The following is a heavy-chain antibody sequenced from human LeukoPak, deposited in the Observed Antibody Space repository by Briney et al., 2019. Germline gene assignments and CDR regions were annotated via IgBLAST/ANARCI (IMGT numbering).Heavy chain of an antibody. Sequence: PGGSLRLSCAASGFTFANHDMSWVRQAPGKGLEWVSGVSASGSSRFYADSVKGRFTVSRDNSKNTLYLQMNSLRVEDTAVYYCAELVTLNFWGQGTLVTVSS. D-gene: IGHD2-21*02. CDR2: VSASGSSR. CDR3: AELVTLNF. V-gene: IGHV3-23*01. CDR1: GFTFANHD. J-gene: IGHJ4*02.